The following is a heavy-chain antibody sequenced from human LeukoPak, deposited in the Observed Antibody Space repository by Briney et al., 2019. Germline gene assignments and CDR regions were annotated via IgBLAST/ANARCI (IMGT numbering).Heavy chain of an antibody. CDR3: ARGHPDYYDSSGYWSGGDV. CDR1: GYTFTSYD. J-gene: IGHJ6*02. Sequence: ASVKVSCKASGYTFTSYDINWVRQAPGQGLEWMGWMNPNSGNTGYAQKFQGRVTMTRNTSISTAYMELSSLRSEDTAVYYCARGHPDYYDSSGYWSGGDVWGQGTTVTVSS. D-gene: IGHD3-22*01. V-gene: IGHV1-8*01. CDR2: MNPNSGNT.